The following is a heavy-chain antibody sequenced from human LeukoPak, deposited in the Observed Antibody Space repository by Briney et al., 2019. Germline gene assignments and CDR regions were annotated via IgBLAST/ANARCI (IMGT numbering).Heavy chain of an antibody. CDR1: GGSISSGGYS. CDR2: IYHSGST. Sequence: SQTLSLTCAVSGGSISSGGYSWSWLRQPPGKGLEWIGYIYHSGSTYYNPSLKSRVTISVDTSKNQFSLKLSSVTAADTAVYYCARRSDSSGLLRKNAFDIWGQGTMVTVSS. D-gene: IGHD3-22*01. V-gene: IGHV4-30-2*01. CDR3: ARRSDSSGLLRKNAFDI. J-gene: IGHJ3*02.